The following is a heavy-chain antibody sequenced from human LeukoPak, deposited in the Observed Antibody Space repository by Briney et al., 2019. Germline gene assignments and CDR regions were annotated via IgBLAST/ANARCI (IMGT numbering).Heavy chain of an antibody. CDR3: AKGGLRYFDWPDEGGY. D-gene: IGHD3-9*01. CDR1: GFTFSTYT. CDR2: ISGSGGST. J-gene: IGHJ4*02. V-gene: IGHV3-23*01. Sequence: GGSLRLSCAASGFTFSTYTMSWVRQAPGKGLEWVSAISGSGGSTYYADSVKGRFTISRDNSKNTLYLRMNSLRAEDTAVYYCAKGGLRYFDWPDEGGYWGQGTLVTVSS.